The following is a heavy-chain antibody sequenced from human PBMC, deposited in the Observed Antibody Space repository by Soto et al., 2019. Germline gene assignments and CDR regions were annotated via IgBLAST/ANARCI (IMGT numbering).Heavy chain of an antibody. CDR3: ARGGGLMHLFDY. CDR1: GGSISSGGYY. V-gene: IGHV4-31*03. D-gene: IGHD3-16*01. CDR2: IYYSGST. Sequence: SETLSLTCTVSGGSISSGGYYWSWIRQHPGKGLEWIGYIYYSGSTYYNPSLKSRVTISVDTSKNQFSLKLSSVTAADTAVYYCARGGGLMHLFDYWGQGTMVTSPQ. J-gene: IGHJ4*02.